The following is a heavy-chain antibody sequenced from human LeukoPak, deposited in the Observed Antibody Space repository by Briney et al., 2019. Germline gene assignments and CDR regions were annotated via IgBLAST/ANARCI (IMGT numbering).Heavy chain of an antibody. CDR1: GYTFTGYY. Sequence: ASVKVSCKASGYTFTGYYMHWVRQATGQGLEWMGWMNPNSGNTGYAQKFQGRVTITRNTSISTAYMELSSLRSEDTAVYYCARGPAWGYSSPYYFDYWGQGTLVTVSS. J-gene: IGHJ4*02. D-gene: IGHD5-18*01. CDR3: ARGPAWGYSSPYYFDY. V-gene: IGHV1-8*03. CDR2: MNPNSGNT.